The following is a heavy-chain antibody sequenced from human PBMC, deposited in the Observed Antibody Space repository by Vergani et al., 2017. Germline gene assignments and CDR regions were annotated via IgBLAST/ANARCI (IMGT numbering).Heavy chain of an antibody. D-gene: IGHD1-26*01. V-gene: IGHV4-39*01. CDR1: GFRFREHG. Sequence: VQLLESGGGSVQPGESLRLSCVASGFRFREHGMNWVRQSPEKGLEWIGSVYYTGSTYHNPSLTSRVTMSIDTSKNVFSLRMTSVTAADTAVYYCARQTEGDHYYYYLDAWAKGAAVTVSS. CDR3: ARQTEGDHYYYYLDA. J-gene: IGHJ6*03. CDR2: VYYTGST.